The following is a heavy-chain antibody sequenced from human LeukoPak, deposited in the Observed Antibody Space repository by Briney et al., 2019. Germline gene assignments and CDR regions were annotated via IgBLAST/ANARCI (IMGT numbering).Heavy chain of an antibody. D-gene: IGHD3-22*01. Sequence: SETLSLTCTVSGGSISRISYYWGWIRQPPGKGLEWIGSFYYSGSTYYNPSLKSRVTISLDTSKNQFSLRLTSVTAADTAVYYCARDPQSDSSGLYGGWFDPWGQGTLVTVSS. CDR3: ARDPQSDSSGLYGGWFDP. V-gene: IGHV4-39*07. CDR2: FYYSGST. J-gene: IGHJ5*02. CDR1: GGSISRISYY.